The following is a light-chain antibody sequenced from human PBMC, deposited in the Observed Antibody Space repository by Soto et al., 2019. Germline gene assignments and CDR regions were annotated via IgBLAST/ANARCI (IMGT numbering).Light chain of an antibody. Sequence: SYELTQSPSVSVAPGKTATIPCGGNNIGSKSVHWYQQKPGQAPVLVINNEVDRPSGIPERFSGSNSGNTATLTITRVDAGDAADYYGHVWDSDSDHPVFGGGTKLTVL. J-gene: IGLJ2*01. CDR3: HVWDSDSDHPV. CDR1: NIGSKS. CDR2: NEV. V-gene: IGLV3-21*04.